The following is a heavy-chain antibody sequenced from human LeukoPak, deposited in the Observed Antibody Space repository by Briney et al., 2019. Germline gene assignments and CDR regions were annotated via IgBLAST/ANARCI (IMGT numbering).Heavy chain of an antibody. V-gene: IGHV3-30*04. CDR1: GFTFDSYA. D-gene: IGHD5-12*01. CDR3: ARDQLAYSGYDTLFDY. Sequence: GGSLRLSCAASGFTFDSYAIHWVRQAPGKGLEWVAVISYDGSSKYYADSVKGRFTISRDNSKNTLYLQLNSLRPEDTAVYYCARDQLAYSGYDTLFDYWGQGSLVTVSS. CDR2: ISYDGSSK. J-gene: IGHJ4*02.